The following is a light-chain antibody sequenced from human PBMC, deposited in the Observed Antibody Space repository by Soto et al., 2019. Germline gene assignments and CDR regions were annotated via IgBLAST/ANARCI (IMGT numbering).Light chain of an antibody. V-gene: IGLV1-44*01. CDR3: AAWDDSLNGAYV. CDR2: SNN. CDR1: SSNIGSRT. Sequence: QSVLTQPPSASGTPGRRVTISCSGSSSNIGSRTVNWYQQLPGTAPKLLIYSNNQRPSGVPDRFSGSKSGTSASLAIGGLQSEDEADYYCAAWDDSLNGAYVFGTGTQLTVL. J-gene: IGLJ1*01.